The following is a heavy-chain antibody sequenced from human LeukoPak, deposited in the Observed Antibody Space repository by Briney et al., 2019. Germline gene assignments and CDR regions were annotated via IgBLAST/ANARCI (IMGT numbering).Heavy chain of an antibody. J-gene: IGHJ3*02. V-gene: IGHV3-23*01. CDR1: GFTFSSYA. CDR2: IGGSGGST. CDR3: AKDRPPTTSRVDAFDI. Sequence: GGSLRLSCAASGFTFSSYAMSWVRQAPGKGLEWVSAIGGSGGSTYYADSVKGRFTISRDNSKNTLYLQMNSLRAEDTAVYYCAKDRPPTTSRVDAFDIWDQGTMVTVPS. D-gene: IGHD1-14*01.